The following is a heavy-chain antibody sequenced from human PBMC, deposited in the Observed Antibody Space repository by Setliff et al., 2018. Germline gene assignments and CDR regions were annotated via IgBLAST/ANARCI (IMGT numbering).Heavy chain of an antibody. Sequence: SVKVSCKASGGTFSSYGISWVRQAPGQGLEWMGGTIPIFGTANYAQEFQGRVTIITDESTSTAYMELSSLRFEDTAVYYCAREGVDTRSSTDYRYYMDLWGKGTTVTVSS. D-gene: IGHD5-18*01. CDR3: AREGVDTRSSTDYRYYMDL. CDR1: GGTFSSYG. CDR2: TIPIFGTA. V-gene: IGHV1-69*05. J-gene: IGHJ6*03.